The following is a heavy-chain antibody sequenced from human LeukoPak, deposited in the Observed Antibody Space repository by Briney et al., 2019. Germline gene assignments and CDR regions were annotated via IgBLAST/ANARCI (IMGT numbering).Heavy chain of an antibody. Sequence: PGGSLRLSCTASGFTFGVYAMSWFRQAPGKALEGVGFIRSKAYGGTTEYAASVKGRFTISREDSKSIAYLQMNSLKTEDTAVYYCTRGRYSSSWYAFDIWGQGTMVTVSP. CDR1: GFTFGVYA. V-gene: IGHV3-49*03. CDR3: TRGRYSSSWYAFDI. CDR2: IRSKAYGGTT. D-gene: IGHD6-13*01. J-gene: IGHJ3*02.